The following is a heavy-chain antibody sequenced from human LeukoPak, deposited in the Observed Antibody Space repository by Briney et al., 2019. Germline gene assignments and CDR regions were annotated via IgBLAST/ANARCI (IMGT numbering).Heavy chain of an antibody. CDR1: GFTFSSYG. V-gene: IGHV3-23*01. Sequence: GGSLRLSCAASGFTFSSYGMSWVRQAPGKGLEWVSAISGSGGSTYYADSVKGRFTISRDNSKNTLYLQMNRLRAEETAVYYCAVPGLGVGATRPLVGYWGQGHLVPVSS. J-gene: IGHJ1*01. D-gene: IGHD1-26*01. CDR2: ISGSGGST. CDR3: AVPGLGVGATRPLVGY.